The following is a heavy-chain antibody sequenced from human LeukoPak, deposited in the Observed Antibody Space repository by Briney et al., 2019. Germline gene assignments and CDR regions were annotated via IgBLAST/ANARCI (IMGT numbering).Heavy chain of an antibody. V-gene: IGHV4-59*08. Sequence: SETLSLTCTVSGGSISIYYWSWIRQPPGKGLEWIGYIYYSGSTNYNPSLKSRVTTSVDTSKNQFSLKLSSVTAADTAVYYCARQAPLYYYDSSGYPYLDWGQGTLVTVSS. CDR3: ARQAPLYYYDSSGYPYLD. D-gene: IGHD3-22*01. CDR1: GGSISIYY. CDR2: IYYSGST. J-gene: IGHJ4*02.